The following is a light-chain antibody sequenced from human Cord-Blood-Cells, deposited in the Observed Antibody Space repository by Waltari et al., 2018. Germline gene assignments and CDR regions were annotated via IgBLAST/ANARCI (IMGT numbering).Light chain of an antibody. CDR2: DVS. CDR1: SSDVGGYNY. CDR3: SSYTSSSTLV. J-gene: IGLJ3*02. Sequence: QSALTQPATVSGSPGQSITISCTGTSSDVGGYNYVSWYQQHPGKAPKLRIYDVSNRPSWVPNRFSGSKSGNTASLTISGLQAEDEADYYCSSYTSSSTLVFGGGTKLTVL. V-gene: IGLV2-14*01.